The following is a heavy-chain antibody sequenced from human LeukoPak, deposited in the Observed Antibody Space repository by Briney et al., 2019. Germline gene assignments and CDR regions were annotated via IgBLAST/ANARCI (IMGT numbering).Heavy chain of an antibody. CDR3: ASPSTSPREYGDAYDY. D-gene: IGHD4-17*01. J-gene: IGHJ4*02. Sequence: ASVKVSCKASGYTFTSYYMHWVRQAPGQGLEWMGIINPSGGSTSYAQKFQGRVTMTRDTSTSTVYMELSSLRSEDTAVYYCASPSTSPREYGDAYDYWGQGTLVTVSS. CDR1: GYTFTSYY. V-gene: IGHV1-46*01. CDR2: INPSGGST.